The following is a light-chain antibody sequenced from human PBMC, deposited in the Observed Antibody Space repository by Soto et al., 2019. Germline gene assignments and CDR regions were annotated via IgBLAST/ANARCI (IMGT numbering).Light chain of an antibody. CDR3: QQYNNYST. V-gene: IGKV1-5*01. CDR1: QSVNNR. J-gene: IGKJ1*01. Sequence: DIEMTQSPATLSASVGDRVTITCRASQSVNNRLAWYQQKPGKAPKLLIYDTSTLESGVPSRFSGSGSGTEFTLTISSLPPDDFATYYCQQYNNYSTFGQGTKVEIK. CDR2: DTS.